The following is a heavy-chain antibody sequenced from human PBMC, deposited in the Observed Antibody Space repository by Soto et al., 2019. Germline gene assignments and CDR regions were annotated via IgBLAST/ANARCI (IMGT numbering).Heavy chain of an antibody. CDR3: ARGYDFWSGPQGPTGMDV. Sequence: VASVKVSCKASGYTFTGYYIHWVRQAPGQGLEWMGWINPNSGGTNYAQKFQGRVTMTRDTSFSTTYMELSRLRSDDTAVYYCARGYDFWSGPQGPTGMDVWGQGTKVTVSS. J-gene: IGHJ6*02. V-gene: IGHV1-2*02. CDR2: INPNSGGT. D-gene: IGHD3-3*01. CDR1: GYTFTGYY.